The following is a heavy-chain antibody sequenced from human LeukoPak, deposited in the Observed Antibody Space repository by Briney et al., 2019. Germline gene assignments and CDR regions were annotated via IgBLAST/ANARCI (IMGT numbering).Heavy chain of an antibody. Sequence: ASVKVSCKASGYTFTSYGISWVRQAPGQGLEWMGWISAYNGNTNYAQKLQGRVTMTTDTSTSTAYMELRSLRSDDTAVYYCARSDGFLEWLSSDLLDYWGQGTLVTVSS. CDR1: GYTFTSYG. J-gene: IGHJ4*02. CDR2: ISAYNGNT. V-gene: IGHV1-18*01. CDR3: ARSDGFLEWLSSDLLDY. D-gene: IGHD3-3*01.